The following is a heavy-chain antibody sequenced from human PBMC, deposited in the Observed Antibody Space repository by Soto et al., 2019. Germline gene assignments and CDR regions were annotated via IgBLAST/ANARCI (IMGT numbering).Heavy chain of an antibody. CDR2: IWYDGNNN. J-gene: IGHJ4*02. CDR1: GFTFSNYG. Sequence: QVQLVESGGGVVQPGGSLRLSCAASGFTFSNYGMHWVRQAPGKGLEWVAVIWYDGNNNYYADSVKGRFTISRDKSNNTLYVQMTSLRAEDTAVYYCARGLHSLFDYWGQGTLVTVSS. D-gene: IGHD2-21*01. V-gene: IGHV3-33*01. CDR3: ARGLHSLFDY.